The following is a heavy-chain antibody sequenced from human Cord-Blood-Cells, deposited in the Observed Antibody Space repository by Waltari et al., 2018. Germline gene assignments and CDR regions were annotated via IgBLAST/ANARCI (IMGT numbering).Heavy chain of an antibody. CDR1: GGTFSSYA. J-gene: IGHJ6*03. D-gene: IGHD1-20*01. Sequence: QMQLVQSGAEVKKPGSSVKVSCKAPGGTFSSYAITWVRKAPGQGLEWMGGIIPIFGTANYAQKFQGRVTITADESTSTAYMELSSLRSEDTAVYYCARYKGYYYYYMDVWGKGNTVTVSS. CDR3: ARYKGYYYYYMDV. CDR2: IIPIFGTA. V-gene: IGHV1-69*01.